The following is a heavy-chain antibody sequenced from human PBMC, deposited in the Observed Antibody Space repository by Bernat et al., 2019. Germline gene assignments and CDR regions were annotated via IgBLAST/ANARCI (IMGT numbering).Heavy chain of an antibody. D-gene: IGHD6-13*01. Sequence: ELQLVQSGAEVKKPGESLKISCKGSGYSFTSYWLGWVHQMPGKGLEWMGIIYPGDSDTRYSPYFQGQVTISADKSISTAYLQWSSLKASDTAMYYCARRPSSSSWYFNWYFDLWGRGTLVTVSS. CDR1: GYSFTSYW. V-gene: IGHV5-51*07. J-gene: IGHJ2*01. CDR3: ARRPSSSSWYFNWYFDL. CDR2: IYPGDSDT.